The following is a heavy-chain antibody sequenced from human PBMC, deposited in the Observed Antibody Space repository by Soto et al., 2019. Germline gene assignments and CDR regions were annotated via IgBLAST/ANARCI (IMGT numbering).Heavy chain of an antibody. V-gene: IGHV3-23*01. Sequence: AGGSLRLSCAASGFTFSTYAMAWVRQAPGKGLEWVSGVSASGLNTDYADPVKGRFYISRDNSKNTVSLHMNSLRAEDTALYYCAGWEYCSGGSCYFYFQHWGQGTLVTVSS. CDR1: GFTFSTYA. D-gene: IGHD2-15*01. J-gene: IGHJ1*01. CDR3: AGWEYCSGGSCYFYFQH. CDR2: VSASGLNT.